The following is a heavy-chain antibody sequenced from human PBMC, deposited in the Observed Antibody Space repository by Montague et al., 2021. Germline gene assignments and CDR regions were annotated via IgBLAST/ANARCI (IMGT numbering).Heavy chain of an antibody. J-gene: IGHJ5*02. D-gene: IGHD3-10*01. CDR3: AKQDYFVSGTSYKGFDP. Sequence: SETLSLTCTVSRSLINSDYYCGWIRQPPGKGLEWLGSMFYGGATSNNPSLKSRVTMSIDTSTNQFSLKLSFVTAADTAVYYCAKQDYFVSGTSYKGFDPWGQGILVTVSS. CDR2: MFYGGAT. CDR1: RSLINSDYY. V-gene: IGHV4-38-2*02.